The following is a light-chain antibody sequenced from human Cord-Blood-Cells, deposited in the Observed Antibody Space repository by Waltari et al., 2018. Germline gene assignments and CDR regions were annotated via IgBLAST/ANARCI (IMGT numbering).Light chain of an antibody. CDR3: QQRSNWPLT. J-gene: IGKJ4*01. CDR2: DAS. CDR1: QSVSSY. Sequence: EMVLTQSPATLSLSPGDRATPSCRASQSVSSYLAWYHQKPGQAPRLLIYDASNRATGIPARFSGSGSGTDFTLTISSLEPEDFAVYYCQQRSNWPLTFGGGTKVEIK. V-gene: IGKV3-11*01.